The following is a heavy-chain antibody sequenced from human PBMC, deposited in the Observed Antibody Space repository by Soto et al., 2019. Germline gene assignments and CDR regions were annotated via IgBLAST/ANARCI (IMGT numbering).Heavy chain of an antibody. CDR1: GFTFSSYA. D-gene: IGHD6-6*01. CDR2: ISGSGGST. Sequence: GGSLRLSCAASGFTFSSYAMSWVRQAPGKGLEWVSAISGSGGSTYYADSVKGRFTISRDNSKNTLYLQMNSLRAEDTAVYYCVPSFAPGIAARFDYWGQGTLVTVSS. V-gene: IGHV3-23*01. J-gene: IGHJ4*02. CDR3: VPSFAPGIAARFDY.